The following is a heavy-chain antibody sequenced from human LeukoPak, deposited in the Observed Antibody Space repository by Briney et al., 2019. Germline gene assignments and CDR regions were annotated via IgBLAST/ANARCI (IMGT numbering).Heavy chain of an antibody. V-gene: IGHV3-48*01. CDR2: ISSSSSTI. J-gene: IGHJ4*02. CDR1: GFTFCSYS. Sequence: PGGSLRLSCAASGFTFCSYSMNWVRQAPGKGLEWVSYISSSSSTIYYADSVKGRFTISRDNAKNSLYLQMNSLRAEDTAVYYCARDSMVGATVCFWGQGTLVTVSS. D-gene: IGHD1-26*01. CDR3: ARDSMVGATVCF.